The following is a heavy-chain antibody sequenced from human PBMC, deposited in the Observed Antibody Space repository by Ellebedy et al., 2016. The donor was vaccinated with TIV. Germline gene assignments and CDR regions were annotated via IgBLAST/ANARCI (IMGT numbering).Heavy chain of an antibody. D-gene: IGHD4-17*01. V-gene: IGHV1-3*01. CDR2: INAGNGNT. CDR3: ARDSGRYGDYGLDY. Sequence: ASVKVSCXASGYTFTSYAMHWVRQAPGQRLEWMGWINAGNGNTKYSQKFQGRVTITRDTSASTAYMELSSLRSDDTAVYYCARDSGRYGDYGLDYWGQGTLVTVSS. CDR1: GYTFTSYA. J-gene: IGHJ4*02.